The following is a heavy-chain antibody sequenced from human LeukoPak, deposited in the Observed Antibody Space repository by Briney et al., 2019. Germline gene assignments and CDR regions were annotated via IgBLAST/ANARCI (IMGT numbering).Heavy chain of an antibody. CDR3: AKALDYWYFDY. CDR1: GFTFSNYA. V-gene: IGHV3-23*01. CDR2: ISGRP. Sequence: QSGGSLRLSCAASGFTFSNYAMSWVRQAPGKGLEWVSAISGRPSYADSVKGRFTISRDNSKNTLYLQVNSLRAEDTAVYYCAKALDYWYFDYWGQGTLVTVSS. J-gene: IGHJ4*02. D-gene: IGHD2/OR15-2a*01.